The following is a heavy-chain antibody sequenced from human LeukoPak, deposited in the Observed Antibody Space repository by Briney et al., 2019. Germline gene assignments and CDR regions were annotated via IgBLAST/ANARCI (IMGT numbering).Heavy chain of an antibody. J-gene: IGHJ4*02. V-gene: IGHV4-59*12. D-gene: IGHD3-9*01. CDR2: IYYSGST. CDR3: ARLRGYFDWLLYLDY. Sequence: SETLSLTCTVSGGSISSYYWTWIRQPPGKGLEWIGYIYYSGSTNYNPSLKSRDTISVDTSKNQFSLKLSSVTAADTAVYYCARLRGYFDWLLYLDYWGQGTLVTVSS. CDR1: GGSISSYY.